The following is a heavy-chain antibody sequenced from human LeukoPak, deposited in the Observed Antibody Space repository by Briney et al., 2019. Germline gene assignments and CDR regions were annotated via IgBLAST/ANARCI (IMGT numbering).Heavy chain of an antibody. CDR1: GGSISPYY. CDR3: ARSTGSTMFIDY. Sequence: PSETLSLTCTVSGGSISPYYWSWIRQPPGKGLEWLGYIYYSGNTEYKPSLKSRVAMSVDMSKNQFSLRLSSATAADTAVYYCARSTGSTMFIDYWGQGTLVTVSS. V-gene: IGHV4-59*01. J-gene: IGHJ4*02. CDR2: IYYSGNT. D-gene: IGHD3-10*02.